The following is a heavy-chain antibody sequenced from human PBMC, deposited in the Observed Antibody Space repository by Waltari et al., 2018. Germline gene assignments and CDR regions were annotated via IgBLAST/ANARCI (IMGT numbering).Heavy chain of an antibody. D-gene: IGHD3-16*02. CDR1: GFTFSSYA. V-gene: IGHV3-23*04. J-gene: IGHJ2*01. CDR3: AKDYHWYFDL. CDR2: ISDSGSNT. Sequence: EVQLVESGGGLVQPGGSLRLSCAASGFTFSSYAMSWVRQAPGKGLEWVSAISDSGSNTYYADSVKGRFTISRDNSKNTLELQMNSLRAEDTAVYYCAKDYHWYFDLWGRGTLVTVSS.